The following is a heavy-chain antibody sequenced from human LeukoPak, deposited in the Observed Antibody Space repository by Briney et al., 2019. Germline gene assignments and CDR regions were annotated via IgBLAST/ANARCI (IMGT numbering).Heavy chain of an antibody. D-gene: IGHD2-15*01. V-gene: IGHV3-21*06. J-gene: IGHJ4*02. CDR2: IARSGAT. CDR1: GFAFSAYT. CDR3: ARGYCRDGNCERSY. Sequence: GGSLRLSCDASGFAFSAYTMTWIRQAPGKGLEWLSSIARSGATYYADSVKGRFTISRDNARNSVYLEMNSLRAEDTAIYFCARGYCRDGNCERSYWGQGTLVTASS.